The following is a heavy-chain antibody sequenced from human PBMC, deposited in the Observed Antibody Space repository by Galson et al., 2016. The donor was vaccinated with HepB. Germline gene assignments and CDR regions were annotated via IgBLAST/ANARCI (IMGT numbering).Heavy chain of an antibody. CDR3: AKQRAAICEYFDY. CDR2: ISCSGGNT. Sequence: SLRLSCAASGFTFRHYNMHWIRQVPGKGLEWVSLISCSGGNTHYVDSVKGRFTISRDNGKNSLFLQMTSLRIEDTAMYYCAKQRAAICEYFDYWGQGTLVTVSS. J-gene: IGHJ4*02. D-gene: IGHD6-25*01. V-gene: IGHV3-43*01. CDR1: GFTFRHYN.